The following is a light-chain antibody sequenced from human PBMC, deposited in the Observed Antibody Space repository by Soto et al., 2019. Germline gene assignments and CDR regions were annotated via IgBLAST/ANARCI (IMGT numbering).Light chain of an antibody. J-gene: IGKJ1*01. V-gene: IGKV1-39*01. CDR1: QSMSIY. CDR3: QQSYSTPT. Sequence: DIQLTQSPSSLSASVGDRVTMTCRASQSMSIYLNWYQHKPGKAPKRLIFEASSLQSGVPSRFSGSGSGTDFTLTISSLQLEDIATYYCQQSYSTPTFGQGTTVEIK. CDR2: EAS.